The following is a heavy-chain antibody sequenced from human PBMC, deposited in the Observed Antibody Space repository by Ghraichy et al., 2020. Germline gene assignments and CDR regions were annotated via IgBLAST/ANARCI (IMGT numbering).Heavy chain of an antibody. CDR1: GDSVSSGGYY. D-gene: IGHD6-19*01. J-gene: IGHJ4*02. V-gene: IGHV4-61*08. CDR3: ARESVPISGWSPFDY. CDR2: IYYTGSTTGST. Sequence: SETLSLTCTVSGDSVSSGGYYWSWIRQPQGKGLEWIGYIYYTGSTTGSTKYNPSLKSRVTISIDTSKNQFYLRLSSVTAGDTAVYYCARESVPISGWSPFDYWGQGTLVTVSS.